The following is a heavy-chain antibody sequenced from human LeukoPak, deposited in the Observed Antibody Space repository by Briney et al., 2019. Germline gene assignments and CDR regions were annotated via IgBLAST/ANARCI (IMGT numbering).Heavy chain of an antibody. Sequence: ASVKVSGNASGYTFTGYYMHWVRQAPGQGLEWMGWINPNSGGTNYAQKFQGRVTMTRDTSISTAYMELSRLRSDDTAVYYCARARKLLWFRELGPNWFDPWGQGTLVTVSS. CDR3: ARARKLLWFRELGPNWFDP. V-gene: IGHV1-2*02. J-gene: IGHJ5*02. D-gene: IGHD3-10*01. CDR1: GYTFTGYY. CDR2: INPNSGGT.